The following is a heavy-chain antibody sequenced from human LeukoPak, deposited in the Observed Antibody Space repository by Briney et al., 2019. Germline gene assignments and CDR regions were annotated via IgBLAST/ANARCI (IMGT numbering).Heavy chain of an antibody. Sequence: ASMKLSCKASGFTFTGYYIHWVRPAPGQGLERMGWVNPNSGGTNYAQMFQGRVTMTRDTSINTAYMELSGLRSDDTAVYYCARDSYGGNWSLGYWGQGTLVTVSS. V-gene: IGHV1-2*02. CDR3: ARDSYGGNWSLGY. CDR2: VNPNSGGT. J-gene: IGHJ4*02. CDR1: GFTFTGYY. D-gene: IGHD4-23*01.